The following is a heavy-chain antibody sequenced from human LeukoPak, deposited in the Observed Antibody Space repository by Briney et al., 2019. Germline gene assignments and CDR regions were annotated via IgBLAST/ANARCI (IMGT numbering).Heavy chain of an antibody. J-gene: IGHJ5*02. CDR3: ARQGAARRIGP. V-gene: IGHV4-39*01. CDR1: GGSISSSSYY. CDR2: IYYSGST. D-gene: IGHD6-6*01. Sequence: PSETLSLTCTVPGGSISSSSYYWGWIRQPPGKGLEWIGSIYYSGSTYYNPSLKSRVTISVDTSKNQFSLKLSSVTAADTAVYYCARQGAARRIGPWGQGTLVTVSS.